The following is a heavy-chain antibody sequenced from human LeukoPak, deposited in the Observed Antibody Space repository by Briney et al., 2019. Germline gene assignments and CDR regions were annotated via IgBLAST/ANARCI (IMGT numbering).Heavy chain of an antibody. J-gene: IGHJ4*02. Sequence: SETLSLTRTVSGGSISSSSYYWGWIRQPPGEGLEWIGSIYYTGSTYYSPSLKSRVTISADTSKNKFSLKLSSVTAADTAVYFCTSEISSASNYWGQGTLVTVSS. V-gene: IGHV4-39*01. CDR3: TSEISSASNY. D-gene: IGHD6-6*01. CDR2: IYYTGST. CDR1: GGSISSSSYY.